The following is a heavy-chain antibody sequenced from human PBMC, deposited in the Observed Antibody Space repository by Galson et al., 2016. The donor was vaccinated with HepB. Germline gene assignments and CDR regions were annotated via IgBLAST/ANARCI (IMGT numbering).Heavy chain of an antibody. D-gene: IGHD6-19*01. CDR2: IIPIFGTA. V-gene: IGHV1-69*06. CDR3: ARGYTSVWYGFDP. J-gene: IGHJ5*02. CDR1: GGTFSIYA. Sequence: SVKVSCKASGGTFSIYAISWVRQAPGQGLEWMGGIIPIFGTANYAQKFQGRVTITADKSTSTAYMELTSLRSEDTAVYYCARGYTSVWYGFDPWGQGTLVTVSS.